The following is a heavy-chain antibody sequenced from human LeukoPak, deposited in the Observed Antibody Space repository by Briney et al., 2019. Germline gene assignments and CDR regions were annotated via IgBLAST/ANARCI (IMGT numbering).Heavy chain of an antibody. CDR3: ARREGGYHLDY. CDR2: MNPNSGNT. CDR1: GYTFTSYD. J-gene: IGHJ4*02. Sequence: GSVKVSCKASGYTFTSYDINWVRQATGQGLEWMGWMNPNSGNTGYAQKFQGRVTIIRNTSISTAYMELSSLRSEDTAVYYCARREGGYHLDYWGQGTLVTVSS. V-gene: IGHV1-8*03. D-gene: IGHD3-3*02.